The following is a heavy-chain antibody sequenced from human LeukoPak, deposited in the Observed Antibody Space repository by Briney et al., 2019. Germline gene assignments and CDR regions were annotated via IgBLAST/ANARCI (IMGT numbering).Heavy chain of an antibody. CDR3: ARAINFYNYSGRDF. D-gene: IGHD2-21*01. J-gene: IGHJ6*04. Sequence: ASVKVSCKTSGYTFTSYYIHWVRQAPGQGLEWMGIINPSSGATNYAQKFQGRVTMTRDTSTSTVYMELSSQRSEDTAVYYCARAINFYNYSGRDFGGKGTRVTVSS. CDR2: INPSSGAT. CDR1: GYTFTSYY. V-gene: IGHV1-46*01.